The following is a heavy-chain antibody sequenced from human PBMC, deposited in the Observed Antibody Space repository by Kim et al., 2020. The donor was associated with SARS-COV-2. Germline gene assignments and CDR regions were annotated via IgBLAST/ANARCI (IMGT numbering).Heavy chain of an antibody. D-gene: IGHD6-19*01. CDR2: ISPFTGNT. J-gene: IGHJ4*02. CDR3: ASGRGSGWFYPFDY. CDR1: GYTYTTYG. Sequence: ASVKVSCLASGYTYTTYGVSWVRQAPGQGLEWMGWISPFTGNTKFAQNFQGRVTLTTDTSTSTAYMEVKSLRSDDTAVYYCASGRGSGWFYPFDYWGQGTLVTVSS. V-gene: IGHV1-18*01.